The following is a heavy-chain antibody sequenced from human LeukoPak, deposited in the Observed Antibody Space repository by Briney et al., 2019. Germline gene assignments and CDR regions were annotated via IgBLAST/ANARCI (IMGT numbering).Heavy chain of an antibody. V-gene: IGHV4-59*01. D-gene: IGHD2-2*01. CDR3: ARGGIYCSTTSCYPWFDP. Sequence: SETLSLTCTVSGASISSYYWSWIRQPPGKGLEWIGYIYYSGSTNYNPSLTSRVTISVDTSKNQFSLKLSSVTAADTAVYYCARGGIYCSTTSCYPWFDPWGQGTLVTVSS. CDR1: GASISSYY. CDR2: IYYSGST. J-gene: IGHJ5*02.